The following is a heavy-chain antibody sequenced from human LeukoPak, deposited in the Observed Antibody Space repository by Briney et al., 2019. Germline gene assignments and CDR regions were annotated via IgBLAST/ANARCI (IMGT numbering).Heavy chain of an antibody. CDR1: GFTFTGFG. Sequence: GGSLRLSCAASGFTFTGFGMHWVRQAPGKGLEWVAFIRNDGDVIYYAESVKGRFTISRDNSKNTVYLQLNSLRAEDTAVYYCAKDLMSIKALIPWDYWGQGTLVTVSP. J-gene: IGHJ4*02. D-gene: IGHD2-21*01. CDR3: AKDLMSIKALIPWDY. CDR2: IRNDGDVI. V-gene: IGHV3-30*02.